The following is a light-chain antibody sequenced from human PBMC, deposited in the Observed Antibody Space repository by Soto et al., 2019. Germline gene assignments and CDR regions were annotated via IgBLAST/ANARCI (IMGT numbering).Light chain of an antibody. CDR1: QSVSSSY. Sequence: EIVLTQSPGTLSLSPGERATLSCRASQSVSSSYLAWYQQKPGQAPRLLLDGASIRATGIPDRCSGSGSGTDFTLAISRLEPEDVAVYYCQQFGNSPPYTFGQGPKLEIK. V-gene: IGKV3-20*01. J-gene: IGKJ2*01. CDR3: QQFGNSPPYT. CDR2: GAS.